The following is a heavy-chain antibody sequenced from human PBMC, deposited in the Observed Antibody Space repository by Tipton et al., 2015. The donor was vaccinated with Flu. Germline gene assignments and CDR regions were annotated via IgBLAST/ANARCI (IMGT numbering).Heavy chain of an antibody. V-gene: IGHV4-59*01. J-gene: IGHJ4*02. Sequence: TLSLTCTVSGGSISSFYWSWVRQSPGEGLEWLGYIFNSGRTNYNPSLKSRVTISVDTSKNVFSLKLSSVTAADTAMYYCARSYSEYTTGWYPGPFDHWSQGTLVTVSS. CDR2: IFNSGRT. CDR1: GGSISSFY. CDR3: ARSYSEYTTGWYPGPFDH. D-gene: IGHD6-19*01.